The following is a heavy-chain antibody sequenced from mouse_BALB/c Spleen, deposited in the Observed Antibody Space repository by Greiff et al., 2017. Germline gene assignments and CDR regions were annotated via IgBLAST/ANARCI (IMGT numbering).Heavy chain of an antibody. V-gene: IGHV5-6-3*01. D-gene: IGHD2-14*01. J-gene: IGHJ4*01. CDR3: ASYRGAMDY. CDR1: GFTFSSYG. Sequence: EVKVVESGGGLVQPGGSLKLSCAASGFTFSSYGMSWVRQTPDKRLELVATINSNGGSTYYPDSVKGRFTISRDNAKNTLYLQMSSLKSEDTAMYYCASYRGAMDYWGQGTSVTVSS. CDR2: INSNGGST.